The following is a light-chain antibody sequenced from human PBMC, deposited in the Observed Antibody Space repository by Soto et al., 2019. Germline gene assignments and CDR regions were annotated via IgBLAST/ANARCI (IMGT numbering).Light chain of an antibody. Sequence: PLTQSPSSLSASIGDRVTITCRASQDISGYLAWYQQQPGKAPKLLIYAASTLHSGVPTRFSGSGSGTEFILTIGRLQPEDFATYYCQHLAGTFGQGTKLAMK. V-gene: IGKV1-9*01. CDR2: AAS. CDR3: QHLAGT. J-gene: IGKJ2*01. CDR1: QDISGY.